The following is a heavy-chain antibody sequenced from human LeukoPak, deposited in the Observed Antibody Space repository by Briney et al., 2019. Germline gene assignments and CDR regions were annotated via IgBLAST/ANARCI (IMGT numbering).Heavy chain of an antibody. V-gene: IGHV3-23*01. J-gene: IGHJ4*02. D-gene: IGHD2/OR15-2a*01. CDR1: GFTFSSYA. CDR2: ISGSGGST. CDR3: AKDLLGLYANYFDY. Sequence: GGSLRLSCAASGFTFSSYAMSWVRQAPGKGLEWVSVISGSGGSTYYADSVKGRFTISRDNSKNTLYLQMNSLRAEDTAVYYCAKDLLGLYANYFDYWGQGTLVTVSS.